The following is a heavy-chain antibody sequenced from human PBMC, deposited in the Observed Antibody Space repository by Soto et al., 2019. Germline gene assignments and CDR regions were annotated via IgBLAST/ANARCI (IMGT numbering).Heavy chain of an antibody. Sequence: PSETLSLTCTVSGGSIFSDDWTWIRQPPGKGLEWIGYISRSGSSSFAPSLKGRVTFSTDTSKNQVSLKMTYVTVADTAVYYCARGYWFDPWGPGTLVTVSS. V-gene: IGHV4-59*01. CDR2: ISRSGSS. J-gene: IGHJ5*02. CDR3: ARGYWFDP. CDR1: GGSIFSDD.